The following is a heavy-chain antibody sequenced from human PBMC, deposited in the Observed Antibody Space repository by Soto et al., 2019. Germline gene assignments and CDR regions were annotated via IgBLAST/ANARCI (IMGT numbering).Heavy chain of an antibody. V-gene: IGHV3-30-3*01. J-gene: IGHJ6*02. CDR2: ISYDGSNK. CDR1: GFTFSSYA. Sequence: PGGSLRLSCAASGFTFSSYAMHWVRQAPGKGLEWVAVISYDGSNKYYADSVKGRFTISRDNSKNTLYLQMNSLRAEDTAVYYCARKLDYYYYGMDVWGQGTTVTSP. CDR3: ARKLDYYYYGMDV. D-gene: IGHD1-1*01.